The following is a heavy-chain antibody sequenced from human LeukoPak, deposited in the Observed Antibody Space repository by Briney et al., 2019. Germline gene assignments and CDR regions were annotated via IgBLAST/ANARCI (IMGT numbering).Heavy chain of an antibody. J-gene: IGHJ4*02. Sequence: GGSLRLSCAASGFTFSSYAMSWVRQAPGKGLEWVAAVRGSGGSTYYADSVKGRFTISRDNSKNTLYLQMNSLRAEDTAVYYCASSLGSQWPNDYWGQGTLVTVSS. CDR1: GFTFSSYA. V-gene: IGHV3-23*01. CDR3: ASSLGSQWPNDY. CDR2: VRGSGGST. D-gene: IGHD6-19*01.